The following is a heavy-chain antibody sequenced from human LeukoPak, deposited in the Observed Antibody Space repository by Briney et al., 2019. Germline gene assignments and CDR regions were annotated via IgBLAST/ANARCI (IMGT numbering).Heavy chain of an antibody. CDR3: AVSYQLLHNWFDP. V-gene: IGHV4-31*03. Sequence: PSQTLSLTCTVSGGSISSGGYFWSWIRQHPGKGLEWIGYIYYSGSTYYNPSLKSRVTISVDTSKNQFSLKLSSVTAADTAVYYCAVSYQLLHNWFDPWGQGTLVTVSS. D-gene: IGHD2-2*01. J-gene: IGHJ5*02. CDR1: GGSISSGGYF. CDR2: IYYSGST.